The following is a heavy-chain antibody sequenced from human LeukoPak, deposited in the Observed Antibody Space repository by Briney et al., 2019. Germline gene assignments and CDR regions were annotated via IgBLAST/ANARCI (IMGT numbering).Heavy chain of an antibody. CDR1: GFTFRSYA. Sequence: TGGSLRLSCAASGFTFRSYAMSWVRQAPGEGLEWVSAISGSGGSTYYADSVKGRFTISRDNSKNTLYLQMNSLRAEDTAVYYCAKEEAVLGSSIDYWGQGTLVTVSS. CDR2: ISGSGGST. CDR3: AKEEAVLGSSIDY. V-gene: IGHV3-23*01. J-gene: IGHJ4*02. D-gene: IGHD6-13*01.